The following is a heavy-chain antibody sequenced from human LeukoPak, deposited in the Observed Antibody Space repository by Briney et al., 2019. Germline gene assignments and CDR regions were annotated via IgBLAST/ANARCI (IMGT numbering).Heavy chain of an antibody. CDR2: FDPEDGET. V-gene: IGHV1-24*01. CDR3: ATVGEVPELESL. CDR1: GYTLTELS. D-gene: IGHD3-16*01. J-gene: IGHJ4*02. Sequence: ASVKVSCEVSGYTLTELSMHWVRQAPGKGLEWMGGFDPEDGETIYAQKFQGRVTMTEDTSTDTAYMELSSLRSEDTAVYYCATVGEVPELESLWGQGTLVTVSS.